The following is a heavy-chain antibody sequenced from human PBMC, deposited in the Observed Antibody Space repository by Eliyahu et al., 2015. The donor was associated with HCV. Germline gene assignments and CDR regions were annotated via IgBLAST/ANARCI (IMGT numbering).Heavy chain of an antibody. CDR3: AKNSDFYGLGSPPHF. V-gene: IGHV3-23*04. D-gene: IGHD3-10*01. CDR2: ISGSAGTT. J-gene: IGHJ4*02. Sequence: EVQLVESGGGLVQPGGSLRLSCAASGFTFSXSAMTWVRQAPGKGLEWVSAISGSAGTTYYADSVKGRFTISRDNSKNTLFLHLNSLRAEDTAVYYCAKNSDFYGLGSPPHFWGQGTLVTVSS. CDR1: GFTFSXSA.